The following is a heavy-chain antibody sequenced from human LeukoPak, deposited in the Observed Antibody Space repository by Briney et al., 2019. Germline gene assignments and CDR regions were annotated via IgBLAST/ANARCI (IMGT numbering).Heavy chain of an antibody. CDR2: ISGSGGST. CDR1: GFTFSSYA. J-gene: IGHJ4*02. Sequence: PGGSLRLSCAASGFTFSSYAMSWVRQAPGKGLEWVSAISGSGGSTYYADSVKGRFTISRDSSKTTLYLQMNSLRAEDTAVYSCARQRRYCSGDSCYQRTFDFWGQGTLVTVSS. V-gene: IGHV3-23*01. CDR3: ARQRRYCSGDSCYQRTFDF. D-gene: IGHD2-15*01.